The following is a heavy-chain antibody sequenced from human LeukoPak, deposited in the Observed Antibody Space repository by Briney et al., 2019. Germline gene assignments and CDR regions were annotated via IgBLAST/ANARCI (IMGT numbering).Heavy chain of an antibody. Sequence: GGSLRLSCAASVFTCDDYSMHWVRQAPGKGLEWVSGISWNSGSIGYADSVKGRFTISRDNAKNSLYLQMNSLRAEDTALYYCAKAPFNVVVVAAIDYWGQGTLVTVSS. CDR2: ISWNSGSI. V-gene: IGHV3-9*01. J-gene: IGHJ4*02. CDR1: VFTCDDYS. D-gene: IGHD2-15*01. CDR3: AKAPFNVVVVAAIDY.